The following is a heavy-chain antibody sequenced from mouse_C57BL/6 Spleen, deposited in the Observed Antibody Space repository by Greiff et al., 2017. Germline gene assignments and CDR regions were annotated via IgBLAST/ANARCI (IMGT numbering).Heavy chain of an antibody. D-gene: IGHD1-1*01. V-gene: IGHV1-72*01. J-gene: IGHJ2*01. Sequence: QVQLQQPGAELVKPGASVKLSCKASGYTFTSYWMHWVKQRPGRGLEGIGRIDPNSGGTKYNEKFKSKATLTVDKPSSTAYMQLSSLTSEDSAVYYCARSPYYYGSSPYFDYWGQGTTLTVSS. CDR1: GYTFTSYW. CDR3: ARSPYYYGSSPYFDY. CDR2: IDPNSGGT.